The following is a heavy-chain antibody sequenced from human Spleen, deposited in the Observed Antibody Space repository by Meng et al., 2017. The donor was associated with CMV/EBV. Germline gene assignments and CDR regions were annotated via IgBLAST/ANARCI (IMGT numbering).Heavy chain of an antibody. D-gene: IGHD3-16*01. CDR1: GFTFRNYY. V-gene: IGHV3-7*01. CDR3: ARDFLGQFYLYAMDV. Sequence: GESLKISCAASGFTFRNYYMSWVRQAPGKGLEWVATIKQDGSEKFYLESVKGRFTIFRDNAKNSLYLQMNSLRAEDTAVYYCARDFLGQFYLYAMDVWGQGTTVTVSS. CDR2: IKQDGSEK. J-gene: IGHJ6*02.